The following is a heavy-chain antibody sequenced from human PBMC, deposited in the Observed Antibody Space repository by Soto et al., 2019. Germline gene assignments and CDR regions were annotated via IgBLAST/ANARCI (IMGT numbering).Heavy chain of an antibody. CDR2: ISYDGSKK. Sequence: QVQLVESGGGVVQPGRSLRLSCAASGFTFSSYAMHWVRQAPGKGLEWVAVISYDGSKKYYADSVKGRFTISRDNSKNTLYLQMNSLRAEDTAVYYCARDHGYSYGFPYNWFDPWGQGTMGTVAS. D-gene: IGHD5-18*01. CDR3: ARDHGYSYGFPYNWFDP. V-gene: IGHV3-30-3*01. J-gene: IGHJ5*02. CDR1: GFTFSSYA.